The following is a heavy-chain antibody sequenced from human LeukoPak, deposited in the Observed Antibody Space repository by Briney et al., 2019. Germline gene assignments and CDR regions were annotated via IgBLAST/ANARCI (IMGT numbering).Heavy chain of an antibody. D-gene: IGHD5-18*01. CDR3: ARDPTGSYEGYYYYGMDV. Sequence: SETLSLTCTVSGGSISSYYWSWIRQPPGKGLEWIGYIYYSGSTNYNPSLMSRVTISVDTSKNQFSLKLSSVTAADTAVYYCARDPTGSYEGYYYYGMDVWGQGTTVTVSS. CDR2: IYYSGST. J-gene: IGHJ6*02. V-gene: IGHV4-59*12. CDR1: GGSISSYY.